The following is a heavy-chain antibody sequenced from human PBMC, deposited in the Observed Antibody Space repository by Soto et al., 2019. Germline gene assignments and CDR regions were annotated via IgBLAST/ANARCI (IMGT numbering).Heavy chain of an antibody. CDR1: GFTFSSYG. V-gene: IGHV3-30*18. D-gene: IGHD5-18*01. CDR2: ISYDGSNK. Sequence: GGSLRLSCAASGFTFSSYGMHWVRQAPGKGLEWVAVISYDGSNKYYADSVKGRFTISRDNSKNTLYLQMNSLRAEDTAVYYCAKDAGPRGYSYGTFDYWGQGTLVTVSS. J-gene: IGHJ4*02. CDR3: AKDAGPRGYSYGTFDY.